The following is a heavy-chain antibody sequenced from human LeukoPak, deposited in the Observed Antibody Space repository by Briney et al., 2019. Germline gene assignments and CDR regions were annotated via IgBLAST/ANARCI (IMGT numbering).Heavy chain of an antibody. CDR2: INSDGSRT. V-gene: IGHV3-74*01. J-gene: IGHJ4*02. Sequence: PGGSLRLSCTASGFSSYWMHWVRQAPGKGLVWVSRINSDGSRTSYADSVKGRFTISRDNAKNTLYLQMNSLRAEDTAVYYCATDYGGNYFDYWGQGTLVTVSS. CDR3: ATDYGGNYFDY. CDR1: GFSSYW. D-gene: IGHD4-23*01.